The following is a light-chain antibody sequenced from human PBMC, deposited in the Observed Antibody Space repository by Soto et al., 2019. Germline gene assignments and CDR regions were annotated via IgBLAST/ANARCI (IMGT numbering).Light chain of an antibody. CDR3: SSYTSSSPHVV. CDR2: EVS. Sequence: QSVLTQPASVSGSPGQSITISCTGTSSDVGDYNYVSWYQQHPGKAPKLMIYEVSNRPSGVSNRFSGSKSGNTASLTISGLQAEDEADFYCSSYTSSSPHVVFGGGTQLTVL. CDR1: SSDVGDYNY. V-gene: IGLV2-14*01. J-gene: IGLJ2*01.